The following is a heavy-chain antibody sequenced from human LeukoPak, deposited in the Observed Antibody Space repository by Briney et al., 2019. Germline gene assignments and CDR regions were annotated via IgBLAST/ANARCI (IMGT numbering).Heavy chain of an antibody. Sequence: PGGSLRLSCAASGFTFDDYTMHWVRQAPGKGLEWVSLISWDGGSTYYADSVKGRFTISRDNSKNSLYLQMNSLRTEDTALYYCAKGGTYYDSWSGYPPADYWGQGTLVTVSS. CDR1: GFTFDDYT. D-gene: IGHD3-3*01. CDR3: AKGGTYYDSWSGYPPADY. J-gene: IGHJ4*02. CDR2: ISWDGGST. V-gene: IGHV3-43*01.